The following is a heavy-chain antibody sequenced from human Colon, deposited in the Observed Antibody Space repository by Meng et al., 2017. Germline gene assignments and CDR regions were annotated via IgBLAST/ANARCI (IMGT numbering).Heavy chain of an antibody. V-gene: IGHV1-18*01. D-gene: IGHD6-19*01. CDR3: ARDRQWLGSDY. CDR1: GYIFTTYG. Sequence: QVQLGQSGAEVKKPGASVKVSCKASGYIFTTYGISWVRQAPGEGLEWMGWISAYNGNTNSAQKFQDRVTMTTDTSTNTAYMELRSLRSDDTAMYYCARDRQWLGSDYWGQGTLVTVSS. J-gene: IGHJ4*02. CDR2: ISAYNGNT.